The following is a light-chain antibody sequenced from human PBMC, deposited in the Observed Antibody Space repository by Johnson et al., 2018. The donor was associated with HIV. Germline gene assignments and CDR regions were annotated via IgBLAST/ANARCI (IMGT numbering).Light chain of an antibody. CDR3: AAWDDSLNGYV. CDR1: SSTIGNNF. V-gene: IGLV1-51*02. J-gene: IGLJ1*01. CDR2: ENS. Sequence: QSVLTQPPSVSAAPGQKVTISCSGSSSTIGNNFVSWYQHLPGTAPKLLIYENSKRPSGVPDRFSGSKSGTSAPLAISGLQAEDEAEYYCAAWDDSLNGYVFGTGTKVTVL.